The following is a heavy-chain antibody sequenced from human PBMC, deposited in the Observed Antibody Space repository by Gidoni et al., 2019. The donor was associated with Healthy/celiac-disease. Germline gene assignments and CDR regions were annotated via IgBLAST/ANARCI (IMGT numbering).Heavy chain of an antibody. J-gene: IGHJ4*02. CDR1: GFTFSAYS. CDR3: ARDNHDTSGYPEELDY. CDR2: ITTGSSII. V-gene: IGHV3-48*02. D-gene: IGHD3-22*01. Sequence: EVRLVEYGGGLVQPGGSLRLSCAASGFTFSAYSMNWVRQAPGKGLEWVSYITTGSSIIYYADSVKGRFTISRDNAKNSLYLQMNSLRDEDTAVYYCARDNHDTSGYPEELDYWGQGTLVTVSS.